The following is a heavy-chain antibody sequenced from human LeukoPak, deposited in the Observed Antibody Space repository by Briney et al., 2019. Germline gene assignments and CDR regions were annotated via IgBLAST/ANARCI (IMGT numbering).Heavy chain of an antibody. V-gene: IGHV3-23*03. CDR1: GFTFSSYA. D-gene: IGHD6-19*01. Sequence: TGGSLRLSCAASGFTFSSYAMSWVRQAPGKGLEWVSLIYSASSTYYADSVKGRFTISRDNSKNTLYLQMNSLRAEDTAMYYCARDPASSTGWEFDYWGQGTLVTVSS. CDR2: IYSASST. CDR3: ARDPASSTGWEFDY. J-gene: IGHJ4*02.